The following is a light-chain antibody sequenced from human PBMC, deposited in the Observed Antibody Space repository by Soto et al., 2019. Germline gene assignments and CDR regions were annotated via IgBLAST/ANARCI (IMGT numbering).Light chain of an antibody. CDR3: QQYGSTPRT. Sequence: EIVLTQSPGTLSLSPGERATLSCRASQIVTSGYLAWFQQKPSQAPRLLIYAASSRAAGIPDRFSGSESGTDFTITISRLEPEDFAVYYCQQYGSTPRTFCQGTRVEIK. V-gene: IGKV3-20*01. J-gene: IGKJ1*01. CDR1: QIVTSGY. CDR2: AAS.